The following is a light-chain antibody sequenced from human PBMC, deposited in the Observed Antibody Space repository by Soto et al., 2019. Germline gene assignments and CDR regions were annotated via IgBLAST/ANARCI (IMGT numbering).Light chain of an antibody. CDR3: QQYKSYSWT. CDR1: QSFSTW. V-gene: IGKV1-5*01. CDR2: DAS. J-gene: IGKJ1*01. Sequence: DIPMTQSPSTLSASVGDRVTITCRASQSFSTWLAWYQQKPGQAPKLLIYDASSLESGVPSRFSGSGSGTEFTLTISSLEPDDFATYYCQQYKSYSWTFGQGTKVEIK.